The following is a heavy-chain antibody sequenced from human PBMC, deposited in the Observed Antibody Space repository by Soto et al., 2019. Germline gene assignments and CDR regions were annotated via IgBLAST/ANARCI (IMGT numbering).Heavy chain of an antibody. V-gene: IGHV3-23*01. D-gene: IGHD2-2*01. CDR2: ISGSGGST. CDR3: AIGLGRKYQLPHPYDY. J-gene: IGHJ4*02. CDR1: GFTFSSYA. Sequence: GGSLRLSCAASGFTFSSYAMSWVRQAPGKGLEWVSAISGSGGSTYYADSVKGRFTISRDNSKNTLYLQMNSLRAEDTAVYYCAIGLGRKYQLPHPYDYWGQGTLVTVSS.